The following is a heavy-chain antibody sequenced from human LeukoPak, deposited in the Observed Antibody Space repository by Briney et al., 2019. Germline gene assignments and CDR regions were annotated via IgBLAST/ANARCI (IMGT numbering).Heavy chain of an antibody. CDR1: GGSISSSSDY. Sequence: PSETLSLTCTVSGGSISSSSDYLGWIRQPPGTGLEWIGSISYSGTTYYSPSLKSRVTISVDTSKNQFSLRLSSVTAADTAVYYCAREGKPEYRSSSYAFDIWGQGTMVTVSS. V-gene: IGHV4-39*07. CDR3: AREGKPEYRSSSYAFDI. J-gene: IGHJ3*02. CDR2: ISYSGTT. D-gene: IGHD6-6*01.